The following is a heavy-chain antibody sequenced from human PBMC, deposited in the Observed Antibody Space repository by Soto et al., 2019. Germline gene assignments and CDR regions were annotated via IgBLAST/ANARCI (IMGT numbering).Heavy chain of an antibody. D-gene: IGHD2-15*01. V-gene: IGHV3-48*02. CDR1: GFTFRSYS. CDR2: ISSSNRTI. Sequence: GGSLRLSCAASGFTFRSYSMNWVRQAPGKGLEWVSYISSSNRTINYADSVKGRFIISRDNAKNSLYLQMHSLRDGDTAVYYCAREGWPLLQTGMDVWGQGTTVTVSS. CDR3: AREGWPLLQTGMDV. J-gene: IGHJ6*02.